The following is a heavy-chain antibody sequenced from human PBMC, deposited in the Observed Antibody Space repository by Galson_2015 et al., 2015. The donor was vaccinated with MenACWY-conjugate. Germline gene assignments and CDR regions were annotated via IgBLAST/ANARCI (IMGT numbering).Heavy chain of an antibody. J-gene: IGHJ4*02. V-gene: IGHV6-1*01. CDR3: GRVTWGSSKAFDY. CDR1: GDSVSSKSAA. D-gene: IGHD6-13*01. CDR2: TYYGSKWYN. Sequence: CAISGDSVSSKSAAWIWIRQSPSRGLEWLGRTYYGSKWYNDYAASVKGRITINPDTSKNQFSLQLNSVTPEDTAVYYCGRVTWGSSKAFDYWARDPRSPSP.